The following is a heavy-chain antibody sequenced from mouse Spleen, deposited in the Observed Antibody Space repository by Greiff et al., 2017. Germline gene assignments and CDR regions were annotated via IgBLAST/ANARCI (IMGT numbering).Heavy chain of an antibody. CDR3: AREGLRQGSFAY. D-gene: IGHD2-4*01. J-gene: IGHJ3*01. CDR2: ISNLAYSI. Sequence: DVKLVESGGGLVKPGGSLKLSCAASGFTFSDYGMAWVRQAPGKGPEWVAFISNLAYSIYYADTVTGRFTISRENAKNTLYLEMSSLRSEDTAMYYCAREGLRQGSFAYWGQGTLVTVSA. V-gene: IGHV5-15*02. CDR1: GFTFSDYG.